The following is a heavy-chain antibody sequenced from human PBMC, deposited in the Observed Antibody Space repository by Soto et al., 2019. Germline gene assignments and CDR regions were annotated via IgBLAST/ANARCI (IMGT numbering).Heavy chain of an antibody. D-gene: IGHD1-7*01. Sequence: PSETLSLNCVVSGYSISSGYYWDWIRQPPGKGLEWIGSIYHSGSTYYNPSLKSRVTISVDTSKNQFSLKLSSVTAADTAVYYCASSEDWNYVFDYWGQGTLVPVS. CDR3: ASSEDWNYVFDY. CDR1: GYSISSGYY. V-gene: IGHV4-38-2*01. J-gene: IGHJ4*02. CDR2: IYHSGST.